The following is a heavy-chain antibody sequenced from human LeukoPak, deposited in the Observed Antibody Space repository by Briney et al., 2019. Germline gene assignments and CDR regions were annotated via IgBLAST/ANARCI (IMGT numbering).Heavy chain of an antibody. Sequence: HPGGSLRLSCAASVYTYNKYAVSCARHARGKGLEWVSTISARGGTTYYADCVKGWLTISRDNSRNTLYLQIYRLRAGDTAVYYCAKEPVDGGADYFDYWGQGTLVTVSS. CDR2: ISARGGTT. CDR1: VYTYNKYA. J-gene: IGHJ4*02. CDR3: AKEPVDGGADYFDY. D-gene: IGHD4-23*01. V-gene: IGHV3-23*01.